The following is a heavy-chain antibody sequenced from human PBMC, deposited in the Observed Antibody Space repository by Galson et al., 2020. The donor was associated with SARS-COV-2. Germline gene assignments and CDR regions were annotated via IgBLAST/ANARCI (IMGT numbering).Heavy chain of an antibody. CDR1: GFNFSDYG. J-gene: IGHJ2*01. Sequence: GESLKISCSDSGFNFSDYGMHWVRQTPGTGLEWVAVISFDGSTQHYADSVKGRFTISRDNSINTLYLQMNSLRPDDTAVYFCARGPARHYFDAENYAVLWYCDLCGRGTLVTVCS. CDR3: ARGPARHYFDAENYAVLWYCDL. CDR2: ISFDGSTQ. V-gene: IGHV3-30*03. D-gene: IGHD3-9*01.